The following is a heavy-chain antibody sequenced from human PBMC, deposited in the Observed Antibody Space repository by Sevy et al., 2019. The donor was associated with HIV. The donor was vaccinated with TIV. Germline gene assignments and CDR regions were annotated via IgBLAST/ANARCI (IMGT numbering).Heavy chain of an antibody. V-gene: IGHV4-31*03. CDR3: ARVNAYLTSDAFDI. D-gene: IGHD1-26*01. CDR2: ISYSGRT. CDR1: GGSISSLNYY. J-gene: IGHJ3*02. Sequence: SETLSLTCTVSGGSISSLNYYWSWIRQHPGKGLEWIGYISYSGRTNDNPSLKSRITISVDTSKNKFSLRWRSVTAADTAVYYCARVNAYLTSDAFDIWGQGTMVTVSS.